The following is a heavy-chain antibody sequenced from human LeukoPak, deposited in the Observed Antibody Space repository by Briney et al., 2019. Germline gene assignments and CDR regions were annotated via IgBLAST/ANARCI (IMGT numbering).Heavy chain of an antibody. CDR3: ARDAFVVVPAAVIRPFDY. CDR2: IRYDGGNK. V-gene: IGHV3-30*02. Sequence: GGSLRLSCAASGFTFSSYGMHWVRQAPGKGLEWVAFIRYDGGNKHYADSVKGRFTISRDNSKNTVYLQMNTLRAEDTAVYYCARDAFVVVPAAVIRPFDYWGQGTLVTVSS. CDR1: GFTFSSYG. J-gene: IGHJ4*02. D-gene: IGHD2-2*01.